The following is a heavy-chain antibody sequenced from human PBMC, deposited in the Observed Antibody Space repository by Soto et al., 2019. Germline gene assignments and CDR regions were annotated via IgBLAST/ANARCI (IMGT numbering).Heavy chain of an antibody. V-gene: IGHV3-11*06. Sequence: QVQLVESGGGLVKPGGSLRLSCAASGFTFSDYYMSWIRQAPGKGLEWVSYISGGSTYTNYADSVKGRFTISRDNAKNSLYLQMNRLRAEDTAVYYCARDYSGTYSDYWGQGTLVTVS. CDR3: ARDYSGTYSDY. J-gene: IGHJ4*02. D-gene: IGHD1-26*01. CDR1: GFTFSDYY. CDR2: ISGGSTYT.